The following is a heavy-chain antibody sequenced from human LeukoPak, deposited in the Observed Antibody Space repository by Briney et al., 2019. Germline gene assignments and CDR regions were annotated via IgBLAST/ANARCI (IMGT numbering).Heavy chain of an antibody. CDR3: ARTGNTWIQLWTYYFDY. D-gene: IGHD5-18*01. CDR1: GFTFSDYY. CDR2: ISSSGSTI. Sequence: GGSLRLSRAASGFTFSDYYMSWIRQAPGKGLEWVSYISSSGSTIYYADSVKGRFTISRDNAKNSLYLQMNSLRAEDTAVYYCARTGNTWIQLWTYYFDYWGQGTLVTVSS. V-gene: IGHV3-11*01. J-gene: IGHJ4*02.